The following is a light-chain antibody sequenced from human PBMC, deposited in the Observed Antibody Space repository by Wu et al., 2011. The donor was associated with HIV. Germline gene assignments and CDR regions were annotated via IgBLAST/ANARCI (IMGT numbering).Light chain of an antibody. CDR3: QQLNSYS. V-gene: IGKV1-NL1*01. Sequence: DIQMTQSPSSLSASVGDTVTITCRASQDISNSLAWYQQKPGKAPKLLLSAASSLEIGVPSRFSGSGSGTHYSLTISSLQPEDFATYYCQQLNSYSFGGGTKVEIK. CDR2: AAS. CDR1: QDISNS. J-gene: IGKJ4*01.